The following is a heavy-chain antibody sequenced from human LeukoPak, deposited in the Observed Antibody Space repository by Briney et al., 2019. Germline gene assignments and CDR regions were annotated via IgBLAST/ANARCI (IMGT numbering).Heavy chain of an antibody. CDR2: ISSSSTI. CDR3: ARDQHGSGNHKCYFDY. D-gene: IGHD3-10*01. J-gene: IGHJ4*02. V-gene: IGHV3-48*03. CDR1: GFTFSSYE. Sequence: GGSLRLSCAASGFTFSSYEMNWVRQAPGKGLEWISYISSSSTIYYADSVKGRFTISRDNAKNSLYLQMNSLRVEDTAVYYCARDQHGSGNHKCYFDYWGQGTLVTVSS.